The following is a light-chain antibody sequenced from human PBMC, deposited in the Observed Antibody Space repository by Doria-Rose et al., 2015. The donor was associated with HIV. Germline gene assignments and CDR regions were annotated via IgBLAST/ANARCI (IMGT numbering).Light chain of an antibody. J-gene: IGKJ2*01. Sequence: DIQVTQSPSSLSASVGDRVTITCRASQGVSNFLAWFQQKPGKAPNSLIYGASSLQSGVPSKFSGSGSATDLTLTIRSLQPEYFAAYYCQHYNDYPPYTFGQGTKLEIK. CDR3: QHYNDYPPYT. CDR2: GAS. V-gene: IGKV1-16*02. CDR1: QGVSNF.